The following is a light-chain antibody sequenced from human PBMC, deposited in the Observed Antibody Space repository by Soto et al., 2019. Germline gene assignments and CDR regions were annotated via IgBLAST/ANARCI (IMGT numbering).Light chain of an antibody. Sequence: QSALTQPASVSGSPGQSITISCTGNSSDVGGYNYVSWYQQHPGKAPKLMIYEVSNRPSGVSNRFSGSKSGNTASLTISGLQAEDEADYYCSSYTSSSTRVFGTGTKVTVL. CDR2: EVS. J-gene: IGLJ1*01. V-gene: IGLV2-14*01. CDR3: SSYTSSSTRV. CDR1: SSDVGGYNY.